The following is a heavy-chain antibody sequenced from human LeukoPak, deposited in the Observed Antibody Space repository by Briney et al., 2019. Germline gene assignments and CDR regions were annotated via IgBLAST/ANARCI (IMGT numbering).Heavy chain of an antibody. Sequence: GGSLRLSCAASGFTVSSNYMSWVRQAPGKGLEWVSIIYSGGNTYYAGSVKGRFTISRDSSENTLYLQMNSLRAEDTAVYYCARAPLLLPDYWGQGTLVTVSS. CDR2: IYSGGNT. V-gene: IGHV3-66*01. CDR1: GFTVSSNY. J-gene: IGHJ4*02. D-gene: IGHD3-22*01. CDR3: ARAPLLLPDY.